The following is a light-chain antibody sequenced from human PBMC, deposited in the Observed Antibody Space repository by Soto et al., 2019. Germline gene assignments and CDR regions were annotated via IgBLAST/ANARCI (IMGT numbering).Light chain of an antibody. CDR1: QSVSSN. CDR2: GAS. V-gene: IGKV3D-15*01. J-gene: IGKJ1*01. CDR3: HQYDSWT. Sequence: EIVMTQSSATLSVSPGGRATLSCRASQSVSSNLAWYQQKPGQAPRLLIYGASSRATGIPDRFSGSGSGTDFTLTISRLEPEDFAVYYRHQYDSWTFGHGTKVDIK.